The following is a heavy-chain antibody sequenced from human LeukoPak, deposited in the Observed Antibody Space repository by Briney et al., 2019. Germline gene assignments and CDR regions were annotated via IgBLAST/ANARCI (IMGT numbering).Heavy chain of an antibody. D-gene: IGHD6-19*01. CDR3: AREGQWLPDWFDP. CDR2: IYYTGST. CDR1: GGSISSYY. V-gene: IGHV4-59*01. Sequence: SETLSLTCTVSGGSISSYYWSWIRQSPGKGLEWIGYIYYTGSTNYNPSLKSRVTISVDTSKNQFSLNLRTVTSADTAVYYCAREGQWLPDWFDPWGQGTLVTVSS. J-gene: IGHJ5*02.